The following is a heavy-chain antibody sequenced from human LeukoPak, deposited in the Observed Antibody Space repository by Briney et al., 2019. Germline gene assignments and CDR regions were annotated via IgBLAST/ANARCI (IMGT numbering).Heavy chain of an antibody. CDR3: AKGDCSTSCYRFDP. CDR2: IIPIFGTA. Sequence: SVKVSCKASGGTFSSYAISWVRQAPGQGVEWMGGIIPIFGTANYAQKFQGRVTITTDESTSTAYMELSSLRSEDTAVYYCAKGDCSTSCYRFDPWGQGTLVTVSS. J-gene: IGHJ5*02. CDR1: GGTFSSYA. D-gene: IGHD2-2*01. V-gene: IGHV1-69*05.